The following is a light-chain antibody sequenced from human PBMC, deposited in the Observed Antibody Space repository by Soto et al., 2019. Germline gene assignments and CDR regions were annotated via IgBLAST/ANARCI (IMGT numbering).Light chain of an antibody. CDR3: SSFTSSTSYV. CDR2: EVN. V-gene: IGLV2-14*01. J-gene: IGLJ1*01. CDR1: SSDIGAYKY. Sequence: QSALTQPASVSGSPGQSITISCTGTSSDIGAYKYVAWYQQQSGQAPKLMTYEVNNRPSGVSNRFSGSKSGNTASLTIAGLQAEDEADYYCSSFTSSTSYVFGTGTKLTVL.